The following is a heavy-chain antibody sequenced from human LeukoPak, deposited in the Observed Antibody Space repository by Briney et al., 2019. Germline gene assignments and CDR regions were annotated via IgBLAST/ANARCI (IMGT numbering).Heavy chain of an antibody. Sequence: PSETLSLTCTVSGGSISSGSYYWSWIRQPAGKGLEWIGRIYTSGSTNYNPSLKSRVTISVDTSMNQFSLKLSSVTAADTAVYYCARVSDPTDIDYWGQGTLVTVSS. CDR2: IYTSGST. CDR3: ARVSDPTDIDY. D-gene: IGHD1-26*01. J-gene: IGHJ4*02. V-gene: IGHV4-61*02. CDR1: GGSISSGSYY.